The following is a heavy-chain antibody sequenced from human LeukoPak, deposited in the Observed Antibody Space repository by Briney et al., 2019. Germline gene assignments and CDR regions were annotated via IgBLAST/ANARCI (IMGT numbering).Heavy chain of an antibody. Sequence: GGSLRLSCAASGFTFSIYAMSWVRQGTGKGLEWVSSITSSGEATYYADSVKGRFTISRDNSRYTLFLQMNSLTAEDTAVYYCAKDRPNDYHSNGHYYRRDGDSWGQGTLVTVSS. CDR3: AKDRPNDYHSNGHYYRRDGDS. V-gene: IGHV3-23*01. J-gene: IGHJ5*01. CDR1: GFTFSIYA. CDR2: ITSSGEAT. D-gene: IGHD3-22*01.